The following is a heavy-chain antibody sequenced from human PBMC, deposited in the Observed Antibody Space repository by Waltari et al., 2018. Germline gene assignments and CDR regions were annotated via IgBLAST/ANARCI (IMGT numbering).Heavy chain of an antibody. Sequence: QVQLQESGPGLVKPSETLSLTCTVSGGSISSHYWSWIRQPPGKGLEWIGYIYYSGSTNDNPPLKSRVTISVDTSKNQFYLKLSSVTAADTAVYYCARVRRELLLIDYWGQGTLVTVSS. J-gene: IGHJ4*02. CDR2: IYYSGST. CDR3: ARVRRELLLIDY. D-gene: IGHD1-26*01. CDR1: GGSISSHY. V-gene: IGHV4-59*11.